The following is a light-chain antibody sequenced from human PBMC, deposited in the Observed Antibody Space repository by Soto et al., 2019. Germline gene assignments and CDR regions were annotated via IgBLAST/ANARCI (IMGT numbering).Light chain of an antibody. Sequence: DIQMTQSPSSLSASVGDRVTIICQASQDISNYLNWYQQKPGKAPKLLIYDASNLQTGVPSRFSGSGSGTDFTFTISRLQPEDIATYYCQQSDSLPFTFGPGTKVDIK. CDR3: QQSDSLPFT. CDR2: DAS. J-gene: IGKJ3*01. V-gene: IGKV1-33*01. CDR1: QDISNY.